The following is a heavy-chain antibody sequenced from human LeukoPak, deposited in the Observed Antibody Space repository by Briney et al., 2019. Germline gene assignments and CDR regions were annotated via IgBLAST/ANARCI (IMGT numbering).Heavy chain of an antibody. CDR2: ISGCGGST. J-gene: IGHJ4*02. D-gene: IGHD5-18*01. V-gene: IGHV3-23*01. Sequence: GGSLRLSCAASGFTFSSYAMSWVRQAPGKGLEWVSAISGCGGSTYYADSVKGRFTISRDNSKNTLYLQMNSLRAEDTAVYYCAKDLDTAMGLGYFDYWGQGTLVTVSS. CDR1: GFTFSSYA. CDR3: AKDLDTAMGLGYFDY.